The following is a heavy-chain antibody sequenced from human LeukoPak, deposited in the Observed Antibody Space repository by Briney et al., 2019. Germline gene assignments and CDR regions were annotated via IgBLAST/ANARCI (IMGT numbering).Heavy chain of an antibody. CDR3: ARIRSLYDSSGYYDRPPYYYFDY. D-gene: IGHD3-22*01. V-gene: IGHV4-4*07. Sequence: SETLSLTCTVSGGSISSYYWSWIRQPAGKGLEWIGRIYTSGSTNYNPSLKSRVTMSVDTSKNQFSLKLSSVTAADTAVYYCARIRSLYDSSGYYDRPPYYYFDYWGQGTLVTVSS. J-gene: IGHJ4*02. CDR2: IYTSGST. CDR1: GGSISSYY.